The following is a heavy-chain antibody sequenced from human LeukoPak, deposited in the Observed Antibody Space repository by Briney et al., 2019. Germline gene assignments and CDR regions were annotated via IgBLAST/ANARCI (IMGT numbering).Heavy chain of an antibody. J-gene: IGHJ4*02. CDR1: GFTFDDYA. V-gene: IGHV3-9*01. D-gene: IGHD3-22*01. Sequence: GGSLRLSCAASGFTFDDYAMHGVRQAPGKGLEWVSGISWNSGSIGYADSVKGRFTISRDNAKNSLYLQMNSLRAEDTALYYCAKDHDYYYDSSGYPDYWGQGTLVTVSS. CDR3: AKDHDYYYDSSGYPDY. CDR2: ISWNSGSI.